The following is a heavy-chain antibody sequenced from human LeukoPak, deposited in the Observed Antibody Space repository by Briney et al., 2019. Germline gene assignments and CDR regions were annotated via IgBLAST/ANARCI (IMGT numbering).Heavy chain of an antibody. J-gene: IGHJ4*02. V-gene: IGHV4-4*07. CDR1: GGSTDSYY. CDR2: IYSSGST. CDR3: ARVKASSTSWTFDQ. Sequence: SETLSLTCSVSGGSTDSYYWSWIRQSGGKGLEWIGRIYSSGSTVYNPSLNSRLTMSIDTSKNQFSLTLKSVTATDTAVYYCARVKASSTSWTFDQWGQGALVTVSS. D-gene: IGHD2-2*01.